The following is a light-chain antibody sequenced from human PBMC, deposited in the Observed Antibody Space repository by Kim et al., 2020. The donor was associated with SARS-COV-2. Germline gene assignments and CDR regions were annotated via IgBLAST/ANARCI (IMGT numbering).Light chain of an antibody. J-gene: IGKJ1*01. CDR2: WAS. CDR3: HQYYANPRT. V-gene: IGKV4-1*01. CDR1: QSVLHSLYNDNY. Sequence: DIVMTQSPDSLAVSLGERATINCKSSQSVLHSLYNDNYLAWYQQKPGQPPKLLIYWASNRASGVPDRFSGSGSGTDFTLTISGLQAEDVAVYYCHQYYANPRTFGQGTKVEIK.